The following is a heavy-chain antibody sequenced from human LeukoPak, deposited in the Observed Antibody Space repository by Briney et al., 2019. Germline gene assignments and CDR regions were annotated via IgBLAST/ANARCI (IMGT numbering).Heavy chain of an antibody. CDR2: IYYSGST. CDR1: GGSISSYY. J-gene: IGHJ2*01. V-gene: IGHV4-59*01. CDR3: ARVGTMIVESTDWYFDL. Sequence: SETLSLTCTVSGGSISSYYWSWIRQPPGKGLEWIGYIYYSGSTNYNPSLKSRVTISVDTSKNQFSLKLSSVTAADTAVYYCARVGTMIVESTDWYFDLWGRGTLVTVSS. D-gene: IGHD3-22*01.